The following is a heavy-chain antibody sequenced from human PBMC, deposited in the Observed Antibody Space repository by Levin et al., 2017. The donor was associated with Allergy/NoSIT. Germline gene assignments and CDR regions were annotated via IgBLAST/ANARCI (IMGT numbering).Heavy chain of an antibody. D-gene: IGHD5-18*01. CDR3: AKDNHGYFFYYYYYMDV. Sequence: GGSLRLSCAASGFTFSSYGMHWVRQAPGKGLEWVAVISYDGSNKYYADSVKGRFTISRDNSKNTLYLQMNSLRAEDTAVYYCAKDNHGYFFYYYYYMDVWGKGTTVTVSS. CDR1: GFTFSSYG. V-gene: IGHV3-30*18. CDR2: ISYDGSNK. J-gene: IGHJ6*03.